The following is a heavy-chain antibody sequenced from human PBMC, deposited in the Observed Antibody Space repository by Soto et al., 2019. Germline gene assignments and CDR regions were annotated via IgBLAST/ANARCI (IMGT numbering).Heavy chain of an antibody. J-gene: IGHJ4*01. CDR1: GESLGGFH. Sequence: QVQLQQWGAGLLKPSETLSLTCAVSGESLGGFHWSWIRQPPGKGLEWIGEISRSGSTNYDPSLKVRVTMSIDTSTNQVSLKLSSVTDADTAVYYCARGRTAALIETRLFRVLFDLWGHGNLVIVSS. CDR3: ARGRTAALIETRLFRVLFDL. V-gene: IGHV4-34*01. D-gene: IGHD2-15*01. CDR2: ISRSGST.